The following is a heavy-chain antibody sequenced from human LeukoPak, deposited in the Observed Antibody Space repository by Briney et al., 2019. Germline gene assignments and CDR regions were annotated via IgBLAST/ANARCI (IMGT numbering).Heavy chain of an antibody. CDR2: INPNSGGT. J-gene: IGHJ4*02. Sequence: ASVKVSCKASGYTFTGYYMHWVRQAPGQGLEWMGWINPNSGGTNYTQKFQGRVTMTRDTSISTAYMELSRLRSDDTAVYYCATHYDFWSGRSHWSQGTLVTVSS. V-gene: IGHV1-2*02. CDR1: GYTFTGYY. D-gene: IGHD3-3*01. CDR3: ATHYDFWSGRSH.